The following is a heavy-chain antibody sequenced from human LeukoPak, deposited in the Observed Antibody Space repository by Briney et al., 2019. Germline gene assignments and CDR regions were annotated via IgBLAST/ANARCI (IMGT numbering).Heavy chain of an antibody. Sequence: SETLSLTCTVSGGSISGYYWVWIRQPPGKGLEWIGYIYHSGSTYYNRSLKSRVTISVDRSKNQFSLKLSSVTAADTAVYYCARASPGPNWFDPWGQGTLVTVSS. J-gene: IGHJ5*02. CDR2: IYHSGST. CDR1: GGSISGYY. CDR3: ARASPGPNWFDP. V-gene: IGHV4-59*12.